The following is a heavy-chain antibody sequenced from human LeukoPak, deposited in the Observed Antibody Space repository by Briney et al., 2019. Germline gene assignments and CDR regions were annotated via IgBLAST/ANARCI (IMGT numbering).Heavy chain of an antibody. CDR2: INPNSGGT. CDR3: AGGGLSGQLDY. J-gene: IGHJ4*02. Sequence: GASVKVSCKASGYTFTGYCMHWVRQAPGQGLEWMGWINPNSGGTNSAQKFQGRVTMTRDTSISTAYMELSRLRSDDTAVYYCAGGGLSGQLDYWGQGTLVTVSS. CDR1: GYTFTGYC. V-gene: IGHV1-2*02. D-gene: IGHD6-19*01.